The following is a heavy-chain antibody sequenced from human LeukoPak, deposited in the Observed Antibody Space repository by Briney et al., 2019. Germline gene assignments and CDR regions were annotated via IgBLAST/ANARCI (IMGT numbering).Heavy chain of an antibody. CDR1: GGSISGYY. J-gene: IGHJ4*02. CDR3: ARRDVSGYYNY. CDR2: IYYTGST. D-gene: IGHD3-22*01. Sequence: SGTLSLTCTVSGGSISGYYWSWFRQPPGKGLEWIGYIYYTGSTNYSPSLQSRVTILVDTSKNQFSLRLSSVTAADTAVYYCARRDVSGYYNYWGQGTLVTVSS. V-gene: IGHV4-59*01.